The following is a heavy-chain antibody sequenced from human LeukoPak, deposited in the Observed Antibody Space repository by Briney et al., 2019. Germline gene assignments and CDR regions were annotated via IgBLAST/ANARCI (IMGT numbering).Heavy chain of an antibody. V-gene: IGHV1-69*13. J-gene: IGHJ3*02. CDR1: GGTFSSYA. CDR3: ARSPRIAASSFDI. Sequence: SVKVSCKASGGTFSSYAISWVRQAPGQGLEWMGGIIPIFGTANYAQKFQGRVTITADESTSTAYMELSSLRSEDTAVYYCARSPRIAASSFDIWGQGTMVTVSS. CDR2: IIPIFGTA. D-gene: IGHD6-13*01.